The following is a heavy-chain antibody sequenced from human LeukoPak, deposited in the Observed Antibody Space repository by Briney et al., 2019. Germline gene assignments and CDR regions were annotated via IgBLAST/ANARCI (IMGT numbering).Heavy chain of an antibody. J-gene: IGHJ4*02. V-gene: IGHV3-7*01. CDR2: IKADGGEK. CDR1: GFTFSTYW. D-gene: IGHD6-6*01. CDR3: ARGGAARPDF. Sequence: AGGSLRLSCAASGFTFSTYWMNWFRQTPGKGLEWVAKIKADGGEKDHVASVKGRFTISRDNAKNSLYLQVNSLRVEDTAVYYCARGGAARPDFWGQGTLVTVSS.